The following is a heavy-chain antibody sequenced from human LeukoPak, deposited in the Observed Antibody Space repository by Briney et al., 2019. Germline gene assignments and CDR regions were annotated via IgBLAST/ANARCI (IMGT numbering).Heavy chain of an antibody. V-gene: IGHV3-15*07. CDR2: VKSKIDGGAETT. Sequence: GGSLRLSCAASGFTFSNSGMNWVRQAPGQGLEWVGRVKSKIDGGAETTDYAAPVTGRFTISRDDSKNTLYLQMNSLKTEDTPVYNCTTTANPSLIDIWGQGTMVTVSS. CDR1: GFTFSNSG. D-gene: IGHD2-21*02. CDR3: TTTANPSLIDI. J-gene: IGHJ3*02.